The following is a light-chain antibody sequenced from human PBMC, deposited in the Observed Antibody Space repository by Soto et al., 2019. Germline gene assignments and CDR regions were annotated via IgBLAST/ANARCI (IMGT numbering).Light chain of an antibody. V-gene: IGLV2-14*01. J-gene: IGLJ2*01. Sequence: QSALTQPASVSGSPGQSITISCTGTSSDVGDYNYVSWYQQRPGKAPKLMIYDVSNWPSGVSTRFSGSKSGNTASLTISGLQAEDEADFYCTSYTSTNTLIFGGGTKLTVL. CDR2: DVS. CDR1: SSDVGDYNY. CDR3: TSYTSTNTLI.